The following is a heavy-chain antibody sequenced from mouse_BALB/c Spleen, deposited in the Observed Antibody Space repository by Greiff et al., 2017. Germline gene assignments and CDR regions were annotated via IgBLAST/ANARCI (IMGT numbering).Heavy chain of an antibody. Sequence: QVQLQQSGPELVKPWASVRISCKASGYTFTSYYIHWVKQRPGQGLEWIGWIYPGNVNTKYNEKFKGKATLTADKSSSTAYMQLSSLTSEDSAVYFCARGGDYDYDDAMDYWGQGTSVTVSS. CDR1: GYTFTSYY. CDR3: ARGGDYDYDDAMDY. CDR2: IYPGNVNT. J-gene: IGHJ4*01. V-gene: IGHV1S56*01. D-gene: IGHD2-4*01.